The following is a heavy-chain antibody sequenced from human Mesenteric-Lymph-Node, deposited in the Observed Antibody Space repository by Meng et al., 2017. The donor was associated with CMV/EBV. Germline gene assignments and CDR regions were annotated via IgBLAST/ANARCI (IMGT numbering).Heavy chain of an antibody. Sequence: GESLKISCATSGFTFSMYWMHWVRQSPGRGLEWVSGITWNGDSIDYADSVRGRFTISRDNAKNSLYLQMNSLRAEDTAVYYCARDLTGDSGHDYWGQGTLVTVSS. CDR3: ARDLTGDSGHDY. CDR2: ITWNGDSI. D-gene: IGHD7-27*01. CDR1: GFTFSMYW. V-gene: IGHV3-74*01. J-gene: IGHJ4*02.